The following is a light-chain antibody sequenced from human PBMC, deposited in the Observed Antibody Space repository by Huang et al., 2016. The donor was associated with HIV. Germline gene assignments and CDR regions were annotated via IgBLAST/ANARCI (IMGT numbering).Light chain of an antibody. J-gene: IGKJ3*01. CDR2: AAS. Sequence: DIQMTQSPSAMSASVGDKVTITCRASEDINNSLAWFQQRPGKVPQRLIFAASSLQSGVPLRFSGSGSGTEFTLTISSLQPEDFATYYCLQYNAYPLTFGPGTRVDFK. CDR3: LQYNAYPLT. CDR1: EDINNS. V-gene: IGKV1-17*03.